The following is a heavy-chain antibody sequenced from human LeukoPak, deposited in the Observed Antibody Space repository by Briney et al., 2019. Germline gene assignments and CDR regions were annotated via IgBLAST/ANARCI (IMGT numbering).Heavy chain of an antibody. J-gene: IGHJ4*02. D-gene: IGHD3-9*01. CDR2: IYPGDSDT. V-gene: IGHV5-51*01. CDR3: ARHSGHYDILTGYYNCPFDC. Sequence: GESLKISCKGSGYSFTSYWIGWVRQMPGKGLEWMGIIYPGDSDTRYSPSFQGQVTISADKSISTAYLQWSSLKASDTAMYYCARHSGHYDILTGYYNCPFDCWGQGTLVTVSS. CDR1: GYSFTSYW.